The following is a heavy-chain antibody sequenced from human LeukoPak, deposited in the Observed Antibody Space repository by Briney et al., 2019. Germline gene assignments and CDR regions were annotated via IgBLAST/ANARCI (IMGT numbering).Heavy chain of an antibody. CDR1: GGTFRSYA. D-gene: IGHD3-22*01. CDR3: ATYNVDYYDTSDGMDV. J-gene: IGHJ6*02. Sequence: SVKVSCKASGGTFRSYAINWVRQAPGQGLEWMGRIIPMLSITNYAQKLQGRVTITADKSTNTAYMELSSLRSEDTAVYYCATYNVDYYDTSDGMDVWGQGTTVTVSS. CDR2: IIPMLSIT. V-gene: IGHV1-69*04.